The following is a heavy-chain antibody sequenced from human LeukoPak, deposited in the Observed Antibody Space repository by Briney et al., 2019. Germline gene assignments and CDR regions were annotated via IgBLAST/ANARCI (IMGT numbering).Heavy chain of an antibody. J-gene: IGHJ4*02. V-gene: IGHV3-30*18. Sequence: GGSLRLSCAASGFTFSSYGMHWVRQAPGKGLEWVAVISYDESNKYFADSVKGRFTISRDNPRNTLYLQTNSLRPEDTAVYYCAKSTTVTTQQRGYFDYWGQGTLVTVSS. CDR3: AKSTTVTTQQRGYFDY. CDR1: GFTFSSYG. D-gene: IGHD4-11*01. CDR2: ISYDESNK.